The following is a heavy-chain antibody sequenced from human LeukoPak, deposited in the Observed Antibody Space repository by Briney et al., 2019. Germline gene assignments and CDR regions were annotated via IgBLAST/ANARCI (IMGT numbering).Heavy chain of an antibody. CDR3: AHFPGDYVYFDY. J-gene: IGHJ4*02. D-gene: IGHD3-16*01. CDR1: EFSLSTSGLP. V-gene: IGHV2-5*02. CDR2: IYWADNK. Sequence: SAPTLANTTQTPTVTCTFTEFSLSTSGLPVGWLRQPPGKDLEWLAHIYWADNKRYSPSLESRHTITNDTSKTQGIRTMTNMEPLDTVTYYCAHFPGDYVYFDYWGQGTLVTVS.